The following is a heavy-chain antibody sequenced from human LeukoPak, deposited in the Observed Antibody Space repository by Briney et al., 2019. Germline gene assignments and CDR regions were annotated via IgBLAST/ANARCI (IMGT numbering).Heavy chain of an antibody. CDR3: ARHTGIRSAFDF. J-gene: IGHJ3*01. D-gene: IGHD7-27*01. CDR1: GYTFTSYY. CDR2: VNPSGGST. V-gene: IGHV1-46*01. Sequence: ASVKVSCKASGYTFTSYYMHWVRQAPGQGLEWMGIVNPSGGSTSYAQKFQGRVTISVDTSRNDFSLKLSSVTAADTAVYFCARHTGIRSAFDFWGQGTMVTVSS.